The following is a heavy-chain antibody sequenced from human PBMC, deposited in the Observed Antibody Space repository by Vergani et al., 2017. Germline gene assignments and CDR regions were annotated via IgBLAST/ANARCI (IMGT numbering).Heavy chain of an antibody. Sequence: QLLESGGGLIQPGGSLRLSCAASGITFNSYAMTWVRQAPGKGLEWVSGIKNNGGSTYYADSVKGRFTISRDNSNNTLYLQMTDLRAEDTATYYWAKVCGSTSCPFGGGAFDGWVHGAMVTVSS. CDR1: GITFNSYA. D-gene: IGHD2-2*01. V-gene: IGHV3-23*01. CDR3: AKVCGSTSCPFGGGAFDG. J-gene: IGHJ3*01. CDR2: IKNNGGST.